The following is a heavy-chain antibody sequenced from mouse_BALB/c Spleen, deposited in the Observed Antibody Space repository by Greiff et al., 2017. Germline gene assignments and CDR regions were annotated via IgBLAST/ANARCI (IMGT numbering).Heavy chain of an antibody. CDR3: ARGGYGYGWYFDV. CDR1: GISITTGNYR. CDR2: IYYSGTI. J-gene: IGHJ1*01. Sequence: EVQRVESGPGLVKPSQTVSLTCTVTGISITTGNYRWSWIRQFPGNKLEWIGYIYYSGTITYNPSLTSRTTITRDTSKNQFFLEMNSLTAEDTATYYCARGGYGYGWYFDVWGAGTTVTVSS. D-gene: IGHD2-2*01. V-gene: IGHV3-5*02.